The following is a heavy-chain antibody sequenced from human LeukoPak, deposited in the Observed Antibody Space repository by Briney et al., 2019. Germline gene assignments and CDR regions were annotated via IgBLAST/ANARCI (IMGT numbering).Heavy chain of an antibody. CDR3: ARDRTVGATIPGY. V-gene: IGHV1-2*02. CDR1: GYTFTGYY. CDR2: INPNSGGT. J-gene: IGHJ4*02. D-gene: IGHD1-26*01. Sequence: ASVKVSCKASGYTFTGYYMHWVRQAPGQGLEWMGWINPNSGGTNYARKFQGRVTMTRDTSISTAYMELSRLRSDDTAVYYCARDRTVGATIPGYWGQGTLVTVSS.